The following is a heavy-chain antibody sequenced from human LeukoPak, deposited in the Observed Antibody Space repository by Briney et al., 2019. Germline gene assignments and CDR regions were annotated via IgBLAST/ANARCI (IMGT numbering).Heavy chain of an antibody. CDR3: ARDMTTVKYWYFDL. J-gene: IGHJ2*01. CDR1: GFAFSTYS. V-gene: IGHV3-21*01. Sequence: GGSLRLSCAASGFAFSTYSMNWVRQAPGKGLEWVSSSSSSGSYIYYADSVKGRFTISRDNAKNSLYLQMNSLRAEDTAVYYCARDMTTVKYWYFDLWGRGTLVTVSS. CDR2: SSSSGSYI. D-gene: IGHD4-17*01.